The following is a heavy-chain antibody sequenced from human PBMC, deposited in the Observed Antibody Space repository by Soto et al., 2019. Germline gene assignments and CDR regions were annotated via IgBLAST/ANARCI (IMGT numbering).Heavy chain of an antibody. J-gene: IGHJ4*02. D-gene: IGHD2-15*01. CDR3: ARGFISGSSNDY. Sequence: ASVKVSCKASGYTFTSYDINWVRQATRQGLEWKGWMNPNSGNTGYAQKFQGRVTMTSNTSISTAYMELSSLRSEDTSVYYCARGFISGSSNDYWGQGTLVTVSS. CDR2: MNPNSGNT. CDR1: GYTFTSYD. V-gene: IGHV1-8*01.